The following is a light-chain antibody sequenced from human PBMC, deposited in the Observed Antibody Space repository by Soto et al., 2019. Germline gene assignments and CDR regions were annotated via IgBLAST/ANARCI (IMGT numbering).Light chain of an antibody. V-gene: IGLV1-40*01. Sequence: QSVLTQPPSVSGAPGQRVTISCTGSSSNIGAGYDVHWYQQLPGTAPKLLIYGNSNRPSGVPDRFSGSKSGTSASLAITGLQAEDEADHYCQSYDSSLTLHVVFGGGTKLTVL. CDR3: QSYDSSLTLHVV. CDR2: GNS. CDR1: SSNIGAGYD. J-gene: IGLJ2*01.